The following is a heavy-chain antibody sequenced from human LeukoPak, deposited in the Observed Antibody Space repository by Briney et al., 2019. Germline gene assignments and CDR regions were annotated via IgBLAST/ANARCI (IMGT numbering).Heavy chain of an antibody. J-gene: IGHJ4*02. D-gene: IGHD5-24*01. CDR3: ARQDGRALYYFDY. V-gene: IGHV5-51*01. CDR1: GYIFPSYW. Sequence: GESLKISCKGSGYIFPSYWIAWVRQMPGKGLEWIGIIYPGDSDTRYSPSFQGQVTISADKSITTAYLHLSSMKASDTALYYCARQDGRALYYFDYWGQGTLVTVSS. CDR2: IYPGDSDT.